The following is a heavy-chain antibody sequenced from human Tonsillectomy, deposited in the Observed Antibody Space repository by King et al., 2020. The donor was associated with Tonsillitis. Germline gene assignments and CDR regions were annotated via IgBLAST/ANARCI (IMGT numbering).Heavy chain of an antibody. J-gene: IGHJ4*02. D-gene: IGHD6-6*01. CDR1: GFTFGSYS. CDR2: ISSSSSII. CDR3: ARDVQYSSRGGFDY. V-gene: IGHV3-48*01. Sequence: VQLVESGGGLVQPGGSLRLSCSASGFTFGSYSMNWVRQAPGKGLEWVSYISSSSSIIYYADAVKGRFTISRDKAKNSLYLQMNSLRAGNTAVYYCARDVQYSSRGGFDYWGQGTLVTVSS.